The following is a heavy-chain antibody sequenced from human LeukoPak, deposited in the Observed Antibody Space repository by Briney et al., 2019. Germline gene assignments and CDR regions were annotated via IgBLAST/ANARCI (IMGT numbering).Heavy chain of an antibody. J-gene: IGHJ4*02. D-gene: IGHD6-19*01. CDR3: ARALKAGVGTFDY. Sequence: SVKVSCKASGGTFSSYAISWVRQAPGQGLEWMGGIIPIFGTANYAQKFQGRVTITADESTSTAYMELSSLRSEDTAVYYCARALKAGVGTFDYGARETLVTVPS. CDR2: IIPIFGTA. V-gene: IGHV1-69*13. CDR1: GGTFSSYA.